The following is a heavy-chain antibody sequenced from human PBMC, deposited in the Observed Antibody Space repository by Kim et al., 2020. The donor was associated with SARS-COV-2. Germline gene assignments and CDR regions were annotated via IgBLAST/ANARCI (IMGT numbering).Heavy chain of an antibody. Sequence: ASVKVSCKASGYTFTSYAMNWVRQAPGQGLEWMGWINTNTGNPTYAQGFTGRFVFSLDTSVSTAYLQISSLKAEDTAVYYCARDWGNYYDSSGYLDYWGQGTLVTVSS. CDR3: ARDWGNYYDSSGYLDY. V-gene: IGHV7-4-1*02. D-gene: IGHD3-22*01. CDR1: GYTFTSYA. CDR2: INTNTGNP. J-gene: IGHJ4*02.